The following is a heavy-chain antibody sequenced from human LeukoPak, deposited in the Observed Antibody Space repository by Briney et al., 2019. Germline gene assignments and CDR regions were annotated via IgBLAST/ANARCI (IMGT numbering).Heavy chain of an antibody. J-gene: IGHJ6*03. CDR2: ISGSGGST. CDR1: GFTFSSYA. Sequence: GGSLRLSCAASGFTFSSYAMSWVRQAPGKGLEWVSAISGSGGSTYYADSVKGRFTISRDNSKNTLYLQMNSLRAEDTAVYYCAKAGIAAAGQLYYYYYYMDVWGKGTTVTVSS. V-gene: IGHV3-23*01. D-gene: IGHD6-13*01. CDR3: AKAGIAAAGQLYYYYYYMDV.